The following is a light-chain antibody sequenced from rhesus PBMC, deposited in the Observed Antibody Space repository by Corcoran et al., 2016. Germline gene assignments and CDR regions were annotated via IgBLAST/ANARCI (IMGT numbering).Light chain of an antibody. V-gene: IGKV1-37*01. CDR2: YAS. CDR1: QGISSY. Sequence: DIQMTQSPSSLSASVGDRVTITCRASQGISSYLAWYQQKPGKAPKPLIYYASNLESGVPSRFSGSGSGTEFTLTISSLQPEDFATYYCQQDNSDPWTFGQGTKVEIK. J-gene: IGKJ1*01. CDR3: QQDNSDPWT.